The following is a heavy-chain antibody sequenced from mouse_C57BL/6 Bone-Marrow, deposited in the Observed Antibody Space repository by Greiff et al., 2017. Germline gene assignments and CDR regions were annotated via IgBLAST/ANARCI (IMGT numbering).Heavy chain of an antibody. CDR3: AILDCGSSYAMDY. CDR1: GYTFTDYT. J-gene: IGHJ4*01. CDR2: IYPRDGST. D-gene: IGHD1-1*01. V-gene: IGHV1-78*01. Sequence: QVQLKQSDAELVKPGASVKISCKVSGYTFTDYTIHWVKQRPEQGLEWIGYIYPRDGSTKYNEKFKGKATLTTDKSSSTAYMQLNSLTSEDSAVYFCAILDCGSSYAMDYWCQGTSVTVTA.